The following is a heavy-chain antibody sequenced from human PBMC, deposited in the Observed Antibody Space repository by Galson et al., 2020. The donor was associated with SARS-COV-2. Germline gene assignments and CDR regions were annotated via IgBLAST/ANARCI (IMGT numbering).Heavy chain of an antibody. CDR1: GFTFSSYA. CDR2: ISYDGSNK. J-gene: IGHJ2*01. V-gene: IGHV3-30*04. Sequence: GGSLRLSCAASGFTFSSYAMHWVRQAPGKGLEWVAVISYDGSNKYYADSVKGRFTISRDNSKNTLYLQMTSLRAEDTAVYYCAREDYYDSSGSFDLWGRGTLVTVSS. CDR3: AREDYYDSSGSFDL. D-gene: IGHD3-22*01.